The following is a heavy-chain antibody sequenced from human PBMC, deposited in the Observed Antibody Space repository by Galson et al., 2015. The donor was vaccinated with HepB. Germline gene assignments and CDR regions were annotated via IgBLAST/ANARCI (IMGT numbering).Heavy chain of an antibody. Sequence: SCKASGGPFSMYTITWVRQAPGKGLEWIGTVYYSGTTFYNPSLRSRVTISIDTSKNQVSLKLTSVTAADTAVYYCARRGVFGVFVTDDSWGQGTLVTVPS. D-gene: IGHD3-3*01. J-gene: IGHJ4*02. CDR3: ARRGVFGVFVTDDS. V-gene: IGHV4-39*01. CDR2: VYYSGTT. CDR1: GGPFSMYTIT.